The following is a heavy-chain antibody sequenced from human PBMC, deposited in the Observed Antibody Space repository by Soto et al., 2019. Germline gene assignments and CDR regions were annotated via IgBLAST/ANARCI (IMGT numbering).Heavy chain of an antibody. CDR3: ARSNTSALYPPEYFQN. J-gene: IGHJ1*01. D-gene: IGHD3-16*01. V-gene: IGHV1-69*01. CDR2: LIPVFGTE. Sequence: QVQLVQSGAEVKKPGSSVKVSCKASGGTFSHFTINWLRQAPGLGLEWVGGLIPVFGTENYAQKFQGRVTITADQSSTKAYMELTSLTSEDTAVYYCARSNTSALYPPEYFQNWGQGALVTVSS. CDR1: GGTFSHFT.